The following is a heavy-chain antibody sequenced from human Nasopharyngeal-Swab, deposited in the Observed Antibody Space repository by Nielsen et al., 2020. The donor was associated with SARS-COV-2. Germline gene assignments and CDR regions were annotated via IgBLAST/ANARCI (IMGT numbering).Heavy chain of an antibody. Sequence: SLKISCAASGFTFDDYGMHWVRQAPGKGLEWVSGISWDGLTIGYADSVKGRFTISRDNAKNSLYLQMNSLRVEDMAFYYCAKATNARYDFWSGSFDYWGQGTLATVSS. J-gene: IGHJ4*02. D-gene: IGHD3-3*01. CDR3: AKATNARYDFWSGSFDY. CDR2: ISWDGLTI. V-gene: IGHV3-9*03. CDR1: GFTFDDYG.